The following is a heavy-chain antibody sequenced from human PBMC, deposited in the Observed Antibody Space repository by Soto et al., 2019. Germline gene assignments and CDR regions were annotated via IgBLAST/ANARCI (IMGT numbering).Heavy chain of an antibody. V-gene: IGHV1-46*01. CDR2: INPSSGSA. D-gene: IGHD7-27*01. J-gene: IGHJ5*02. CDR1: GYIFTNYY. Sequence: QVQLVQSGAEVKKPGASVKVSCKASGYIFTNYYIHWVRQAPGQGLEWMGVINPSSGSASYAQKFQGRVTMTGDTSTTTVYMELTSLRSDDTAIYYCARIDINTTWGGTWGQGALVTVSS. CDR3: ARIDINTTWGGT.